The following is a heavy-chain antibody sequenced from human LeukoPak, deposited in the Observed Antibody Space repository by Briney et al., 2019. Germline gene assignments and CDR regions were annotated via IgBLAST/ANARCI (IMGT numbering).Heavy chain of an antibody. CDR3: ARDRPSGSDLGGGGYFDY. D-gene: IGHD1-26*01. Sequence: SETLSLTCTVSGGSISSSSYYWGWIRQPPGKGLEWIGSIYHSGNTYYSPSLKSRVSISLDTSQNQFSLTLKSVTAADTAVYYCARDRPSGSDLGGGGYFDYWGQGTPVTVSS. V-gene: IGHV4-39*07. J-gene: IGHJ4*02. CDR2: IYHSGNT. CDR1: GGSISSSSYY.